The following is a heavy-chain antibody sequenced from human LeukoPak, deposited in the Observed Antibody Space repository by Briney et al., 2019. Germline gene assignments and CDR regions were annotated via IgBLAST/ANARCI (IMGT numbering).Heavy chain of an antibody. CDR3: ARLGPYYFDS. J-gene: IGHJ4*02. D-gene: IGHD3-16*01. Sequence: GGSLRLSCAASGFIVSSKYMSWVRQAPGKGLEWVSVIYSGANTYYADSVQGRFTISRDTSRSTLYLQMNSLRAEDTAVYYCARLGPYYFDSWGQGTLVIVSS. V-gene: IGHV3-53*01. CDR1: GFIVSSKY. CDR2: IYSGANT.